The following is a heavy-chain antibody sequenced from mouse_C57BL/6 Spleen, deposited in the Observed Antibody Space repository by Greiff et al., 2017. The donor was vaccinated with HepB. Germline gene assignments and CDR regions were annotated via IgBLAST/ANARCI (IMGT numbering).Heavy chain of an antibody. CDR2: IYPGNSDT. V-gene: IGHV1-5*01. Sequence: EVQLQQSGTVLARPGASVKMSCKTSGYTFTSYWMHWVKQRPGQGLEWIGAIYPGNSDTSYNEKFKGKATLTADKSSSTAYMQLSSLTSEDSAVYFCASLQLRLRAMDYWGQGTSVTVSS. D-gene: IGHD3-2*02. CDR1: GYTFTSYW. CDR3: ASLQLRLRAMDY. J-gene: IGHJ4*01.